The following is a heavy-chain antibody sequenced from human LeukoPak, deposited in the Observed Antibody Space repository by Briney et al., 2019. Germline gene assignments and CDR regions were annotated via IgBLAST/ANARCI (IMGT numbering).Heavy chain of an antibody. V-gene: IGHV3-7*01. Sequence: GGALRLSCAPCGFSLSSYLMSWVRQAPGKGGEWVANIKQDGSEKYYVDPVKGRVTISRDNPKNSLSLQMNSLRAHDTALYFWSRDSQTRTAFEIWGQGTMVTVSS. D-gene: IGHD1-14*01. J-gene: IGHJ3*02. CDR3: SRDSQTRTAFEI. CDR1: GFSLSSYL. CDR2: IKQDGSEK.